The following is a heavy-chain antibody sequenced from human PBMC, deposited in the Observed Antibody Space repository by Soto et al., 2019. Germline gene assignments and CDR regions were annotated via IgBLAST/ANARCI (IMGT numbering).Heavy chain of an antibody. J-gene: IGHJ4*02. V-gene: IGHV1-46*01. D-gene: IGHD3-10*01. CDR1: GYSFTKYY. CDR2: INPSGGST. Sequence: QVQLVQSGAEVKKPGASVKVSCKASGYSFTKYYIHWVRQAPGQGLEWMGIINPSGGSTSYVQKFQGRVHMTTDTSTSTVYMELTSLRSEDTAMYYCARDLGGSGSYSLYWGQGTLVTVSS. CDR3: ARDLGGSGSYSLY.